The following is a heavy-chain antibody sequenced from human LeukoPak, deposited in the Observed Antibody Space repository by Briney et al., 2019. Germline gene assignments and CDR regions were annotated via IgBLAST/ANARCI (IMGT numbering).Heavy chain of an antibody. Sequence: PSETLSLTCTVSGGSISSYYWSWIRQPAGKGLEWIGRIYTSGSTNYNPSLKSRVTMSVDTSKNQFSLKLSSVTAADTAVYYCTRDPQYYDFWSGTTYTPDAFDIWGQGTMVTVSS. CDR3: TRDPQYYDFWSGTTYTPDAFDI. D-gene: IGHD3-3*01. CDR1: GGSISSYY. CDR2: IYTSGST. V-gene: IGHV4-4*07. J-gene: IGHJ3*02.